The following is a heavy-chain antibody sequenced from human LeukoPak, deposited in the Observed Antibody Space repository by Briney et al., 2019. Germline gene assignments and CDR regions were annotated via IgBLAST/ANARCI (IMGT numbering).Heavy chain of an antibody. CDR2: ISAYNGNT. CDR1: GYTFTSYG. J-gene: IGHJ4*02. Sequence: ASVKVSCKASGYTFTSYGISWVRQAPGQELEWMGWISAYNGNTNYAKKLQGRVTMTTDTSTSTAYMELRSLRSDDTAVYYCARDLGIAVAVFFDYWGQGTLVTVSS. D-gene: IGHD6-19*01. CDR3: ARDLGIAVAVFFDY. V-gene: IGHV1-18*01.